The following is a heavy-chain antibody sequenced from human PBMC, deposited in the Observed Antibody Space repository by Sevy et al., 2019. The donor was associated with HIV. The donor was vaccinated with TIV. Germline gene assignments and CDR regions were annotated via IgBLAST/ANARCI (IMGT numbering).Heavy chain of an antibody. CDR1: GYTFTGYY. J-gene: IGHJ1*01. D-gene: IGHD6-19*01. Sequence: ASVKVSCKASGYTFTGYYMHWVRQAPGQGLEWMGRINPNSGGTNYAQKFQGRATMTRDTSISTAYMELSRLRSDDTAVYYCARGGPYSSGWYVYFQHWGQGTLVTVSS. CDR3: ARGGPYSSGWYVYFQH. V-gene: IGHV1-2*06. CDR2: INPNSGGT.